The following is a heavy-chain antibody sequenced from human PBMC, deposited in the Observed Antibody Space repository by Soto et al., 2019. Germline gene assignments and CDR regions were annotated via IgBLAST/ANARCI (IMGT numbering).Heavy chain of an antibody. CDR2: INPNSGGT. D-gene: IGHD6-19*01. Sequence: ASVKVSCKASGYTFTDYYMHWMRQAPGQGLEWMGWINPNSGGTNYAQKFQGRVTMTRDTSISTAYMELNRLRSDDTAVYYCARDQSPSSGWPGMDVWGQGXTVTVYS. CDR3: ARDQSPSSGWPGMDV. J-gene: IGHJ6*02. CDR1: GYTFTDYY. V-gene: IGHV1-2*02.